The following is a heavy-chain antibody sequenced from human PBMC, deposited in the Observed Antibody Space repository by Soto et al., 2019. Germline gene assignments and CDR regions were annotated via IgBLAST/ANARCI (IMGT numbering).Heavy chain of an antibody. V-gene: IGHV4-31*03. D-gene: IGHD3-3*01. CDR1: GGSISSGGYY. Sequence: PSETLSLTCTVSGGSISSGGYYWSWIRQHPGKGLEWIGYIYYSGSTYYNTSLKSRVTISVDTSKNQFSLKLSSVTAADTAVYYCARAGYDFWSGVNYYMDVWGKGTTVTV. J-gene: IGHJ6*03. CDR3: ARAGYDFWSGVNYYMDV. CDR2: IYYSGST.